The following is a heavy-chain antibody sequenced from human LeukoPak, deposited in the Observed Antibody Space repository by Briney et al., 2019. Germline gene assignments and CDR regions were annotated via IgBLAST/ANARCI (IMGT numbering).Heavy chain of an antibody. J-gene: IGHJ5*02. CDR3: ARFGARAVAGPRSRRFDP. D-gene: IGHD6-19*01. Sequence: ASVKVSCKASGYTFTSYDINWVRQATGQGREWMGWMNPNSGNTGYAQKFQGRLTMTRNTSISTAYMELSSLRSEDTAVYYCARFGARAVAGPRSRRFDPWGQGTLVTVSS. V-gene: IGHV1-8*01. CDR2: MNPNSGNT. CDR1: GYTFTSYD.